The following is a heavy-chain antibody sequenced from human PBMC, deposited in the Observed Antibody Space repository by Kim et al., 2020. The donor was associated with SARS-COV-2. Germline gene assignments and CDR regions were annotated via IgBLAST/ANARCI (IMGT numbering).Heavy chain of an antibody. V-gene: IGHV1-18*01. CDR3: ARGGPTTIFGVVIKNDAFDI. J-gene: IGHJ3*02. CDR1: GYTFTNYG. CDR2: ISAYNGNT. D-gene: IGHD3-3*01. Sequence: ASVKVSCKTSGYTFTNYGISWVRQAPGQGLEWMGWISAYNGNTNYAQKLQGRVTMTTDTSTSTAYMELRSLRSDDTAVYYCARGGPTTIFGVVIKNDAFDIWGQGTMVTVSS.